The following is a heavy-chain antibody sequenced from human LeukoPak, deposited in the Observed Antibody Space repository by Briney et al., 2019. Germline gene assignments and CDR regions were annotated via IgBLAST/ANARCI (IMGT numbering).Heavy chain of an antibody. D-gene: IGHD5-24*01. V-gene: IGHV1-2*02. J-gene: IGHJ4*02. CDR2: ITPGGGT. CDR1: GYTFTYYA. CDR3: ARDRYGDGFAHFDY. Sequence: ASVNVSCTASGYTFTYYAMHWVRQAPGQGLQWMGWITPGGGTNYPQKFQGRVAITWDTSITTAYMDLSRLTSDDTAVYYCARDRYGDGFAHFDYWGQGALVTVSS.